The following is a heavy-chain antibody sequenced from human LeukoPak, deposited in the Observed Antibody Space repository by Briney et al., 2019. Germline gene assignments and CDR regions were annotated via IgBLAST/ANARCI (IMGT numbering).Heavy chain of an antibody. CDR3: ARHGEYYDSSGYYYGVNWFDP. D-gene: IGHD3-22*01. CDR1: GGSISSYY. V-gene: IGHV4-4*09. J-gene: IGHJ5*02. CDR2: IYTSGST. Sequence: SETLTLTCTVSGGSISSYYWSWIRQPPGKGLEWIGYIYTSGSTNYNPSLKSRVTISVDTSKNQFSMKLSSVTAADTAVYYCARHGEYYDSSGYYYGVNWFDPWGQGTLVIVSS.